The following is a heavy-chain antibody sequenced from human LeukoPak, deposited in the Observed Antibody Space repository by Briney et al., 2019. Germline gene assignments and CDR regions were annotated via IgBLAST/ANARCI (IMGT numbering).Heavy chain of an antibody. CDR1: GFTFTHYW. D-gene: IGHD2-15*01. J-gene: IGHJ2*01. CDR3: AGGQGWHFDL. Sequence: GGSLRLSCAAPGFTFTHYWMAWVRQAPGKGLEWVADIKHDASEEHYVASVKGRFSISRDNAKLYLQMNSLRAEDTAVYYCAGGQGWHFDLWGLGTLITVSS. V-gene: IGHV3-7*01. CDR2: IKHDASEE.